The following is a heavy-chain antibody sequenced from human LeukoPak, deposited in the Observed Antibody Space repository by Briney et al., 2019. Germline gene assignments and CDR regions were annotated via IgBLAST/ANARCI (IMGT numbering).Heavy chain of an antibody. V-gene: IGHV3-53*01. CDR2: IYSGGGT. Sequence: GGSLRLSCAASGFTVSSNYISWVRQAPGKGLEWVSAIYSGGGTNYADSVKGRFTISRDNSKNTLYLQMNSLRAEDTAVYYCASPYYYASGSFDVWGQGTLVTVSS. CDR1: GFTVSSNY. CDR3: ASPYYYASGSFDV. D-gene: IGHD3-10*01. J-gene: IGHJ4*02.